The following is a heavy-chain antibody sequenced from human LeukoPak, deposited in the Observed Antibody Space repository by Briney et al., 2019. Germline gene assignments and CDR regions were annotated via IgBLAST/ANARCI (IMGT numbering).Heavy chain of an antibody. D-gene: IGHD6-19*01. CDR3: ARDSSGYYYYGTDV. CDR2: IYSGGST. CDR1: GFTVSSNY. J-gene: IGHJ6*02. V-gene: IGHV3-53*04. Sequence: GGSLRLSCAASGFTVSSNYMSWVRQAPGKGLEWVSVIYSGGSTYYADSVEGRFTISRHNSKNTLYLQMNSLRAEDTAVYYCARDSSGYYYYGTDVWGQGTTVTVSS.